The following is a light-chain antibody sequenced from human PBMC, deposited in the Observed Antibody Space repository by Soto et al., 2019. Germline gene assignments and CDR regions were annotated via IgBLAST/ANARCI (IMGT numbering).Light chain of an antibody. Sequence: QSVLTQPPSVSGGPGQWVTISCTGSSSDIGAGNDVGSYKFVSWYQQHPGKAPKLIVYEGSKRPSGVSNRFSGSKSGNTASLTISGLKVEDEADYYCCSSGGSPTYVSGTGTKVTVL. V-gene: IGLV2-23*01. CDR3: CSSGGSPTYV. CDR1: SSDIGAGNDVGSYKF. J-gene: IGLJ1*01. CDR2: EGS.